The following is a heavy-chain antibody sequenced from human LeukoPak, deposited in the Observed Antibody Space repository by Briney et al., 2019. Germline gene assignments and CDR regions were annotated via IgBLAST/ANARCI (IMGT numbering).Heavy chain of an antibody. D-gene: IGHD5-12*01. CDR1: GFTFSSYA. Sequence: GGSLRLSCAVSGFTFSSYAMSWVRQAPGKGLEWVPAISGSGYSTYYADSVKGRFTISRDNSKNTLYLQMNSLRAEDTAVYYCAKEAGYSGYDYPDYWGQGTLVTVSS. J-gene: IGHJ4*02. CDR2: ISGSGYST. V-gene: IGHV3-23*01. CDR3: AKEAGYSGYDYPDY.